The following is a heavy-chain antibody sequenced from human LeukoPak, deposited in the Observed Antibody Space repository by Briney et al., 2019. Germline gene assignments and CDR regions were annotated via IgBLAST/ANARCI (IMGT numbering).Heavy chain of an antibody. CDR2: ISGSGGST. J-gene: IGHJ2*01. D-gene: IGHD4-17*01. CDR3: AKSGDYGWYFDL. V-gene: IGHV3-23*01. Sequence: GGSLRLSCAASGFTFSSYAMSWVRQAPGKGVEGVSDISGSGGSTYYADSVKGRFTISRDNSKNTVYLQMNSLRAEDTAVYYCAKSGDYGWYFDLWGRGTLVTVSS. CDR1: GFTFSSYA.